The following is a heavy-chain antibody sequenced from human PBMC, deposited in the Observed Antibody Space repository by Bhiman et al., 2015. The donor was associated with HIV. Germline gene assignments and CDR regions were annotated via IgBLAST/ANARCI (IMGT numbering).Heavy chain of an antibody. J-gene: IGHJ3*02. D-gene: IGHD3-3*01. CDR3: AKTAWVFEGDAFDI. Sequence: QVQLVESGGGVVQPGRSLRLSCAASGFTFSSYGMHWVRQAPGKGLEWVAVISYDGSNKYYADSVKGRFTISRDNSKNTLYLQMNSLRAEDTAVYYCAKTAWVFEGDAFDIWGQGTLVTVSS. CDR2: ISYDGSNK. V-gene: IGHV3-30*18. CDR1: GFTFSSYG.